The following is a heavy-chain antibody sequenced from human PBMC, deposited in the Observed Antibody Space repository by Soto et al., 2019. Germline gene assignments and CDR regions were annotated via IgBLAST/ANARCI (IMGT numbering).Heavy chain of an antibody. V-gene: IGHV3-33*01. CDR1: GFTFSNYG. CDR2: TWYEGSNK. Sequence: QVQLVESGGGVVQPGRSLRLSCAASGFTFSNYGMHWVRQAPGKGLEWVAVTWYEGSNKYYADSVKGRFTISRDNSKNKLYLQMNSLRAEDKAVYYCARDLADYGDYVQYYFDYWGQGTLVTVSS. CDR3: ARDLADYGDYVQYYFDY. J-gene: IGHJ4*02. D-gene: IGHD4-17*01.